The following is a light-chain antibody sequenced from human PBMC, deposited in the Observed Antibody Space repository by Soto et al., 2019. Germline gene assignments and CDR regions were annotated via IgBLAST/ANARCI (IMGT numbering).Light chain of an antibody. Sequence: DIQMTQSPSTLSASVGDRVTITCRASQSISSWLAWYQQKPGKAPKLLIYDASSLESGVPSRFSGSGSGTEFTLTISSLQPDYSATYYCQQYNRARTFGQGTKVDIK. CDR2: DAS. CDR1: QSISSW. J-gene: IGKJ1*01. CDR3: QQYNRART. V-gene: IGKV1-5*01.